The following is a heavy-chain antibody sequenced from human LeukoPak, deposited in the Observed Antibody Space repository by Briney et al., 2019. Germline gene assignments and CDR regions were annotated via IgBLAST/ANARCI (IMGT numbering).Heavy chain of an antibody. D-gene: IGHD5-18*01. CDR2: ISGSGGST. CDR3: ARPGGQLWLYYFDY. V-gene: IGHV3-21*01. CDR1: GFTFSSYG. Sequence: PGRSLRLSCAASGFTFSSYGMHWVRQAPGKGLEWVSAISGSGGSTYYADSVKGRFTISRDNAKNSLYLQMNSLRAEDTAVYYCARPGGQLWLYYFDYWGQGTLVTVSS. J-gene: IGHJ4*02.